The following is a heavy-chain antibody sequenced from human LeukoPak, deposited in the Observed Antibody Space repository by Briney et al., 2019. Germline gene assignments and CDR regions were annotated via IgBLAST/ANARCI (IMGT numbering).Heavy chain of an antibody. V-gene: IGHV3-13*01. J-gene: IGHJ6*04. CDR2: IGTAGEI. CDR1: GFTFSSYD. Sequence: GGSLRLSCAASGFTFSSYDIHWVRQATGKGLEWVSGIGTAGEICYPGSVKGRFTISRDNAKNSLYLQMNSLRAEDTAVYYCAELGITMIGGVWGKGTTVTISS. D-gene: IGHD3-10*02. CDR3: AELGITMIGGV.